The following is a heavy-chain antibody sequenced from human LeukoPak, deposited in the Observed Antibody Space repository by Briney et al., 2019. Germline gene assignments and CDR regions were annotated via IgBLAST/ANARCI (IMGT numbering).Heavy chain of an antibody. CDR1: GFTFSDYY. Sequence: GGSLRLSCAASGFTFSDYYMSWIRQAPGKGLEWVSYISSSGDNTYCGDSVKGRFTISRDNAKNSLYLQMNSLRVEDTAVYYCARGQNWFDPWGQGTLVTVSS. CDR3: ARGQNWFDP. CDR2: ISSSGDNT. J-gene: IGHJ5*02. V-gene: IGHV3-11*01.